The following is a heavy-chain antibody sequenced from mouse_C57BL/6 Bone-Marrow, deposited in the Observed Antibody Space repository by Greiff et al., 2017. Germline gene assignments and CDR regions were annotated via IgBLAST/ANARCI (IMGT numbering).Heavy chain of an antibody. CDR1: GFNIKDDY. CDR3: TTDGRGYFDV. V-gene: IGHV14-4*01. J-gene: IGHJ1*03. CDR2: IDPENGDT. D-gene: IGHD1-1*01. Sequence: EVQLQQSGAELVRPGASVKLSCTASGFNIKDDYMHWVKQRPEQGLEWIGWIDPENGDTEYASKFQGKATITADTSSNTAYLQLSSLTSEDTAVYYCTTDGRGYFDVWGTGTTVTVSS.